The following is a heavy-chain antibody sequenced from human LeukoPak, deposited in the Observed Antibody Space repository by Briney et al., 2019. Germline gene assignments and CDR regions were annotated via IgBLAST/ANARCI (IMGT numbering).Heavy chain of an antibody. CDR3: ARGRVSSSTWYSTYYYFFYMDL. CDR1: DDSITMYY. CDR2: VDHTGST. D-gene: IGHD4-11*01. J-gene: IGHJ6*03. Sequence: ASETLSLTCTVSDDSITMYYWTWIRQPPGKGLEWIGYVDHTGSTKFNPSLNGRVSISRDTSKNFFSLRLRSVTAADTAVYFCARGRVSSSTWYSTYYYFFYMDLWGKGTTVTVSS. V-gene: IGHV4-59*01.